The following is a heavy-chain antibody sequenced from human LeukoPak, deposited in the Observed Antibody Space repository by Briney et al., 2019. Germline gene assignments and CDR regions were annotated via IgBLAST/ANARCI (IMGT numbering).Heavy chain of an antibody. Sequence: PGGSLRLSCAASGFTFSSYSMNWVRQAPGKGLEWVSYISSSSSTIYYADSVKGRFTISRDNAKNSLYLQMNSLRAEDTAVYYCARDWDSSSWNGSGDYWGQGTLVTVSS. J-gene: IGHJ4*02. V-gene: IGHV3-48*01. CDR1: GFTFSSYS. CDR3: ARDWDSSSWNGSGDY. CDR2: ISSSSSTI. D-gene: IGHD6-13*01.